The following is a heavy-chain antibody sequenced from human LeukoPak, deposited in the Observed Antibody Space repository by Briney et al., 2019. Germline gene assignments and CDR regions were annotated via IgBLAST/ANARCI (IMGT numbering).Heavy chain of an antibody. J-gene: IGHJ5*02. CDR2: IYNIGTT. CDR3: ARHGGGLGWFDP. CDR1: GGSISTFY. Sequence: SETLSLTCTVSGGSISTFYWSWIRQPPGKGLEWIGCIYNIGTTNYNPSLKNRATISVDTSKNQFSLRLSSVTAVDTAMYYCARHGGGLGWFDPWGQGALVTVSS. D-gene: IGHD3-16*01. V-gene: IGHV4-59*08.